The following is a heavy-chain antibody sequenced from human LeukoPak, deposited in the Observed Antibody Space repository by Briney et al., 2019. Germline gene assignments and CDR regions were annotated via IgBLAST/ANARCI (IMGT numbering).Heavy chain of an antibody. CDR1: GFTFSSYG. V-gene: IGHV3-30*02. J-gene: IGHJ4*02. CDR2: IRYDGSNK. D-gene: IGHD6-13*01. Sequence: PGGSLRPSCAASGFTFSSYGMHWVRQAPGKGLEWVAFIRYDGSNKYYADSVKGRFTISRDNSKNTLYLQMNSLRAEDTAVYYCAKDPGIAAAGSPGYWGQGTLVTVSS. CDR3: AKDPGIAAAGSPGY.